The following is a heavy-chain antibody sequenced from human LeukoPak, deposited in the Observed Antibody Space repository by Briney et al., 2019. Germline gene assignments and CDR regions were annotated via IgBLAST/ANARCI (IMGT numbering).Heavy chain of an antibody. D-gene: IGHD3-10*01. Sequence: SETLSLTCAVYGGSFSGYYWGWIRQPPGKGLEWIGTIYYSANTYSNPSLKSRVTISIDTSKNQFSLKLSSVTAADTAVYYCARLYGSGSYSDYWGQGTLVTVSS. J-gene: IGHJ4*02. CDR1: GGSFSGYY. CDR3: ARLYGSGSYSDY. V-gene: IGHV4-34*01. CDR2: IYYSANT.